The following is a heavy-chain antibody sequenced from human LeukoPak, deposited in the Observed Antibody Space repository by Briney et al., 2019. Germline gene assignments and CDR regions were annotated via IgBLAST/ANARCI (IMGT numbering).Heavy chain of an antibody. D-gene: IGHD2-2*01. Sequence: GSLRLSCAASGFTFSTYWMNWVRQTPGKGLEWVSAISGSGGSTYYADSVKGRFTISRDNSKNTLYLQMNSLRAEDTAVYYCAKGRVPAAIPNFDYWGQGTLVTVSS. CDR3: AKGRVPAAIPNFDY. V-gene: IGHV3-23*01. J-gene: IGHJ4*02. CDR2: ISGSGGST. CDR1: GFTFSTYW.